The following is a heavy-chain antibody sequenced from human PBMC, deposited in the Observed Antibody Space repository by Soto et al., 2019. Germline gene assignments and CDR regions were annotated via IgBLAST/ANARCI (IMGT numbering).Heavy chain of an antibody. D-gene: IGHD3-22*01. J-gene: IGHJ4*02. V-gene: IGHV1-24*01. Sequence: GASVKVSCKVSGYTLTELSMHWVRQAPGKGLEWMGGFDPEDGETIYAQKFQGRVTMTEDTSTDTAYMELSSLRAEDTATYYCVRDGLDDYDTERLYFDKWGQGTLVTVSS. CDR3: VRDGLDDYDTERLYFDK. CDR1: GYTLTELS. CDR2: FDPEDGET.